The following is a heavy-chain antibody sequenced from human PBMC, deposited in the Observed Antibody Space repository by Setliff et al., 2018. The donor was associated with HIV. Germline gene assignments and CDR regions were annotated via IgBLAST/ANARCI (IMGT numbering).Heavy chain of an antibody. CDR1: GYTLSDYG. J-gene: IGHJ4*02. CDR2: ISAYSGNR. CDR3: ARTMDYGDYEPLDY. V-gene: IGHV1-18*01. D-gene: IGHD4-17*01. Sequence: ASVKVSCKASGYTLSDYGMTWVRQAPGQGLEWMAWISAYSGNRKFAQKFQGRVTVTRDTSTSTAYMVLTSLRSDDTAVYYCARTMDYGDYEPLDYWGQGTLVTVSS.